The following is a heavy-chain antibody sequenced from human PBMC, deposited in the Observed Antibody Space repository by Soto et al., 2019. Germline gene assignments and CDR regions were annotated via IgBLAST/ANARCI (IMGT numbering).Heavy chain of an antibody. V-gene: IGHV3-30*18. Sequence: ESGGGVVQPGRSLRLSCAASGFTFSSYGMHWVRQAPGKGLEWVAVISYDGSNKYYADSVKGRFTISRDNSKNTLYLQMNSLRAEDTAVYYCAKDLSIVVVTATRGGYFDLWGRGTLVTVSS. J-gene: IGHJ2*01. CDR1: GFTFSSYG. D-gene: IGHD2-21*02. CDR3: AKDLSIVVVTATRGGYFDL. CDR2: ISYDGSNK.